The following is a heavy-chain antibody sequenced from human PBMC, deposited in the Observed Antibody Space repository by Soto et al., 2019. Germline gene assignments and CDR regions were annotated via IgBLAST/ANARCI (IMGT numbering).Heavy chain of an antibody. CDR3: ARDYFNGTTSYEIYT. Sequence: PGVSLKISCKGSGYRFTNYWIGWVRQMPGKGLEWMGIIYPGDSDTRYSPTFQGQVTISADKSINTAYLQWSSLKASYTALYYCARDYFNGTTSYEIYTWGQGTQVTISS. CDR2: IYPGDSDT. CDR1: GYRFTNYW. V-gene: IGHV5-51*01. J-gene: IGHJ5*02. D-gene: IGHD2-8*01.